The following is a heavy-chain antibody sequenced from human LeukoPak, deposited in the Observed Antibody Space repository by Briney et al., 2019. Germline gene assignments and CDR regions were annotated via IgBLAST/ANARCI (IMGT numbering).Heavy chain of an antibody. CDR1: GYTFRSYT. V-gene: IGHV7-4-1*01. D-gene: IGHD3-10*01. CDR2: INTNTGDP. J-gene: IGHJ4*02. Sequence: ASVKVSCKASGYTFRSYTINWVRQAPGQGLEWMGWINTNTGDPVYAQGFTGRFVFYLDTSVNTAYLEISSLKTEDTAVYYCASGRFGEVASGDYWGQGTLVTVSS. CDR3: ASGRFGEVASGDY.